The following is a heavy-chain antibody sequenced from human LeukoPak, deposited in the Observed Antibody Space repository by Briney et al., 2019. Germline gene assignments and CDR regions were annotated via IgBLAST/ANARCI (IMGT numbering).Heavy chain of an antibody. V-gene: IGHV3-13*01. D-gene: IGHD3-22*01. CDR3: ARADYKYYYDSSGQYYYYYYYMDV. Sequence: GGSLRLSCAASGFTFSSYDMHWVRQATGKGLEWVSAIGTAGDTYYPGSVKGRFTISRENAKNSLYLQMNSLRAGDTAVYYCARADYKYYYDSSGQYYYYYYYMDVWGKGTTVTVSS. J-gene: IGHJ6*03. CDR1: GFTFSSYD. CDR2: IGTAGDT.